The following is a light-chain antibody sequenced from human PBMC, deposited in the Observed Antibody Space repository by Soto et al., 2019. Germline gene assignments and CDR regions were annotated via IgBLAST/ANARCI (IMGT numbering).Light chain of an antibody. CDR3: SSYTTSSTLE. CDR1: GSDVGSFNF. J-gene: IGLJ2*01. V-gene: IGLV2-14*01. Sequence: QSVLTQPASVSGSPGQSITISCTGTGSDVGSFNFVSWYQQHPAKAPKLIIYEVNNRPSGVSNRFSGSKSGNTASLTISGLQAEDEADYYCSSYTTSSTLEIGGGTKLTVL. CDR2: EVN.